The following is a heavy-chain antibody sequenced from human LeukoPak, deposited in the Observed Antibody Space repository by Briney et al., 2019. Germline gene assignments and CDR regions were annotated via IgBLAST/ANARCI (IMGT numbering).Heavy chain of an antibody. Sequence: NSSQTLSLTCTVSGGSTSSGDYYWSWIRQPPGKGLGWIGYIYYSGSTYYNPSLKSRVTISVDTSKNQFSLKLSSVTAADTAVYYCARDKTYYYGSGSYPVYYYYGMDVWGQGTTVTVSS. D-gene: IGHD3-10*01. V-gene: IGHV4-30-4*01. CDR2: IYYSGST. J-gene: IGHJ6*02. CDR3: ARDKTYYYGSGSYPVYYYYGMDV. CDR1: GGSTSSGDYY.